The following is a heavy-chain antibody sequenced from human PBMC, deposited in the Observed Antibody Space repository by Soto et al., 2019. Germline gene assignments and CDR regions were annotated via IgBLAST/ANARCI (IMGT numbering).Heavy chain of an antibody. J-gene: IGHJ4*02. Sequence: QITLNESGPTQVKPRQTLTLTCTFSGFSLTTSGVGVGWIGQSPGKAPEWLALIYWDDDKRYSPSLKSSLTFTKYTSQYRVGLSTAALDPAETAIYYCAHRVRAAVFGFVTRPAIDFDFWGQGTPVAVSS. CDR1: GFSLTTSGVG. V-gene: IGHV2-5*02. CDR3: AHRVRAAVFGFVTRPAIDFDF. CDR2: IYWDDDK. D-gene: IGHD3-3*01.